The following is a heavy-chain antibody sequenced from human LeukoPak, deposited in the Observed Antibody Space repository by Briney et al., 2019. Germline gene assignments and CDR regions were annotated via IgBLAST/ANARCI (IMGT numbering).Heavy chain of an antibody. CDR2: IRYDGSNK. Sequence: GGSLRLSCAASGFTFSSYGMHWVRQAPGKGLEWVAFIRYDGSNKYYADSVKGRFTISRDNSKNTLYLQMNSLRAENAAVYYCAKDTTPPKAGFDPWGQGTLVTVSS. J-gene: IGHJ5*02. CDR3: AKDTTPPKAGFDP. D-gene: IGHD1-14*01. V-gene: IGHV3-30*02. CDR1: GFTFSSYG.